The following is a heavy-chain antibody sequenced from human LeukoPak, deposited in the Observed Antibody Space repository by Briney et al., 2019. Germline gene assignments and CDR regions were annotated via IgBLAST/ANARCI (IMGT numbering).Heavy chain of an antibody. Sequence: PGGPLRLSCAASGFTFSNAWMSWVRQAPGKALEWVGSITSKIDGGTTDYAAPGKGRFTISKDNSKLTLYLQMNSLKAEDTSVCYCATSFYGSGRFDYWGQGTLLTVSS. D-gene: IGHD3-10*01. CDR3: ATSFYGSGRFDY. V-gene: IGHV3-15*01. CDR2: ITSKIDGGTT. CDR1: GFTFSNAW. J-gene: IGHJ4*02.